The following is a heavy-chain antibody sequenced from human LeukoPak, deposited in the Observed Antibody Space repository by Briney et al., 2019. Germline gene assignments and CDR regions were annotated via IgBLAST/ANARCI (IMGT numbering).Heavy chain of an antibody. J-gene: IGHJ5*02. V-gene: IGHV4-34*01. D-gene: IGHD3-3*01. Sequence: SETLSLTCAVYGGSFSGYYWSWIRQPPGKGLEWIGEINHSGSTNYNPSLKSRVTISVDTSKNQFSLKLSSVTAADTAVYYCARRKPTYYDFWSGYYSGWFDPWGQGTLVTVSS. CDR2: INHSGST. CDR1: GGSFSGYY. CDR3: ARRKPTYYDFWSGYYSGWFDP.